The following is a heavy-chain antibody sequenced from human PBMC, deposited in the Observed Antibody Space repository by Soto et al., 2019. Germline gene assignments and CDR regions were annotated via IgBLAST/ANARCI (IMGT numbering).Heavy chain of an antibody. V-gene: IGHV1-18*01. Sequence: QVELVQSGAEVKKPGASVKVSCKAPGYIFTSYGISWVRQAPGEGLEWMGWISNYNGITNYAQKVQGRVTLATDRSTSTAYMELRSLRPDDTAVYYCAGSRGVSGAYVSWGQGTLVSVSS. CDR2: ISNYNGIT. D-gene: IGHD3-16*01. J-gene: IGHJ4*02. CDR3: AGSRGVSGAYVS. CDR1: GYIFTSYG.